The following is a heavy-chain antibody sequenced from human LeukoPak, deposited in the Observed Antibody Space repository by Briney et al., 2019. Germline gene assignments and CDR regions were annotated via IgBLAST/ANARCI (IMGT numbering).Heavy chain of an antibody. V-gene: IGHV4-39*01. CDR1: GGSISSSSYY. Sequence: SETLSLTRTVSGGSISSSSYYWVWMRQPPGRGVVWIGCIFYSGSTYYNLSLESRVTISVDTSQNQFSLTLSSLTAADTAVYSCARLGGCISTCCFLAPHGNIDRWGRGALVTVSP. CDR2: IFYSGST. CDR3: ARLGGCISTCCFLAPHGNIDR. D-gene: IGHD2-2*01. J-gene: IGHJ2*01.